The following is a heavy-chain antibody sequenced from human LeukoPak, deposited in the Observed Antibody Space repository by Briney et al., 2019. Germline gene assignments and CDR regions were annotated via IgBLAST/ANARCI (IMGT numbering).Heavy chain of an antibody. D-gene: IGHD3-16*01. CDR3: ARGGYGYYYYYGMDV. V-gene: IGHV1-8*01. CDR1: GYTFTSYD. CDR2: MNPNSGNT. J-gene: IGHJ6*02. Sequence: ASVKVSCKASGYTFTSYDINWVRQATGQGLEWMGWMNPNSGNTGYAQKLQGRVTMTRNTSISTAYMELSSLRSEDTAVYYCARGGYGYYYYYGMDVWGQGTTVTVSS.